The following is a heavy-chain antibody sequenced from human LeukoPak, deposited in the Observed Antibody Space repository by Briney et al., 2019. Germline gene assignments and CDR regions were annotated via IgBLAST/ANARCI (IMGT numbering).Heavy chain of an antibody. CDR2: IIPVFAIT. Sequence: GSSVTVSCKASEGTFSNHAITWVRQAPGQGLEWVGGIIPVFAITDYAQKFQGRVTFPTDEGTSTAYMELSGLRSEDTAVYYCARVDPALDPDAFDIWGQGTMVTVFS. CDR3: ARVDPALDPDAFDI. CDR1: EGTFSNHA. J-gene: IGHJ3*02. V-gene: IGHV1-69*05.